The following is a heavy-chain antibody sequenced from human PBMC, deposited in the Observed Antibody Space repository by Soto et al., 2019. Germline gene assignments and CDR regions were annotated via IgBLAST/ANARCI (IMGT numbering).Heavy chain of an antibody. CDR2: IWDDGSNK. CDR1: GFTFSSYG. J-gene: IGHJ4*02. Sequence: QVQLLESGGGVVQPGRSLRLSCAASGFTFSSYGMHWVRQAPGKGLEWVAVIWDDGSNKYYADSVKGRFTISRDNSKNPLYLQMNSLRAEDTAVYYCASEYGDFDYWVQGTLVTVSS. V-gene: IGHV3-33*01. CDR3: ASEYGDFDY. D-gene: IGHD4-17*01.